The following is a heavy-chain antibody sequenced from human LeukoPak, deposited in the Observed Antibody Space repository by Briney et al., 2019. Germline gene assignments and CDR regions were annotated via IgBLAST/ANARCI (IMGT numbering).Heavy chain of an antibody. Sequence: AGGSLRLSCAASGLIFSSYWMTWVRQAPGKGLEWVANIKEDGSAKSYVDSVKGRFTISRDNAKNSLYLQMNSLRVEDTAVYYCARDYDYFSGHNLDAYDIWGQGTTVIVSS. V-gene: IGHV3-7*01. CDR2: IKEDGSAK. CDR3: ARDYDYFSGHNLDAYDI. CDR1: GLIFSSYW. J-gene: IGHJ3*02. D-gene: IGHD2-15*01.